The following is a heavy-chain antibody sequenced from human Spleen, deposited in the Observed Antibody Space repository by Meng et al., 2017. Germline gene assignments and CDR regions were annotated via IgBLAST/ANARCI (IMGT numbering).Heavy chain of an antibody. CDR1: GYTLTELS. V-gene: IGHV1-24*01. D-gene: IGHD2-2*01. Sequence: ASVKVSCKVSGYTLTELSMHWVRQAPGKGLEWMGGFDPEDGETIYAQKFQGRVTITADESTSTAYMELSSLRSEDTAVYYCARVAPGDIVVVPAATSYYYGMDVWGQGTTVNVSS. CDR3: ARVAPGDIVVVPAATSYYYGMDV. J-gene: IGHJ6*02. CDR2: FDPEDGET.